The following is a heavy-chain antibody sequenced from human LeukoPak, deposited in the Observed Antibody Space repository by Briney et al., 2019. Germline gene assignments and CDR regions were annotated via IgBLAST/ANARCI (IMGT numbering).Heavy chain of an antibody. Sequence: GWSLRLSCAASGFTFSSYAMHWVRQAPGKGLEWVAVISYDGSNKYYADSVKGRFTISRDNSKNTLYLQMNSLRAEDTAVYYCARDPLPAGGSTHVDYWGQGTLVTVSS. D-gene: IGHD2-2*01. V-gene: IGHV3-30-3*01. CDR2: ISYDGSNK. J-gene: IGHJ4*02. CDR3: ARDPLPAGGSTHVDY. CDR1: GFTFSSYA.